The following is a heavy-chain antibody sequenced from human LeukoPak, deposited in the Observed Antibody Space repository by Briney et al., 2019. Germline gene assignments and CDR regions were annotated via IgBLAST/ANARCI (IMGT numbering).Heavy chain of an antibody. J-gene: IGHJ3*02. CDR1: GFTLSSYW. CDR2: IKDDGGAI. CDR3: ARDPWPDDFDI. V-gene: IGHV3-7*03. Sequence: GGSLRLSCTASGFTLSSYWMSWVRQAPGKGLEWVANIKDDGGAIHYVESVKGRFTISRDNAKNSLYLQMNSLRVEDTAVYYCARDPWPDDFDIWGQGTMVTVSS.